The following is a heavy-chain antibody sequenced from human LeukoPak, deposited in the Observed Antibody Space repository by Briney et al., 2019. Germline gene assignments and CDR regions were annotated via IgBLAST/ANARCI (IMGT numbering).Heavy chain of an antibody. D-gene: IGHD3-10*01. V-gene: IGHV1-3*01. CDR3: ARDRRYYVSGGKDGFDI. CDR1: GYNFARHT. CDR2: INAGNGST. J-gene: IGHJ3*02. Sequence: GASVKVSCKASGYNFARHTIHWVRQAPGQSLGWMGWINAGNGSTKCSQKFQGRVTTSRDTSASTAYMELSSLRSEDTAVFYCARDRRYYVSGGKDGFDIWGQGTMVTVSS.